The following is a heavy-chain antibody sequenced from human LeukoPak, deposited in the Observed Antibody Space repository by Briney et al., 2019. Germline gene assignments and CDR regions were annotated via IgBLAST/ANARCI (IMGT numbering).Heavy chain of an antibody. CDR2: IYPGDSDT. CDR1: GYSFTNYW. J-gene: IGHJ4*02. V-gene: IGHV5-51*01. Sequence: GESLKISCQSSGYSFTNYWIGWVRQMPGKGLEWMGIIYPGDSDTRYSPSFQGQVTISADKSIRTAYLQWSSLKASDTAMYYCATNYYGSGPVDYWGQGTLVTVSS. CDR3: ATNYYGSGPVDY. D-gene: IGHD3-10*01.